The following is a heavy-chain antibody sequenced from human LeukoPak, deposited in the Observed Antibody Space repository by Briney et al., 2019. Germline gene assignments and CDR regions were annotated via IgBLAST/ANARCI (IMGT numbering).Heavy chain of an antibody. CDR3: ARHIVVVPAANYFDY. D-gene: IGHD2-2*01. Sequence: SGPALLKPTQTLTLTCTFSGFSLSTSGMCVSWIRQPPGKALEWLARIDWDDDKYYSTSLKTRLTISKDTSKNQVVLTMTNMDPVDTATYYCARHIVVVPAANYFDYWGQGTLVTVSS. CDR1: GFSLSTSGMC. J-gene: IGHJ4*02. V-gene: IGHV2-70*11. CDR2: IDWDDDK.